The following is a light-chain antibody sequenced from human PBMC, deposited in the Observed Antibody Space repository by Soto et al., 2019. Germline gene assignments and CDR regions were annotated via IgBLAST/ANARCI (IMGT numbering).Light chain of an antibody. Sequence: DVQMTQSPSSLSASIGDRVTLTCRASQNIAEFLNWYQVKSDKGPKLLIYGTSTLQSGVPSRFSGGGSGTEFTLTISNLHPEDFAVYYCLQFYRPVLSFGGGTRVELK. V-gene: IGKV1-39*01. CDR2: GTS. CDR3: LQFYRPVLS. CDR1: QNIAEF. J-gene: IGKJ4*01.